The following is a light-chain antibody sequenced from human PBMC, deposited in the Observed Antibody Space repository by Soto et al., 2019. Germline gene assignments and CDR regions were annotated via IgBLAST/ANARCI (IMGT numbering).Light chain of an antibody. V-gene: IGKV3-20*01. Sequence: EIVLTQSPGTLSLSPGERATLSCRASQSVIYLAWYQQKPGQAPRLLFYGASNRATGIPGRFSGSGSGTDFTLTISRMEPEDSAVYYCHQYGIVPWTFGQGIKVEIK. CDR1: QSVIY. J-gene: IGKJ1*01. CDR2: GAS. CDR3: HQYGIVPWT.